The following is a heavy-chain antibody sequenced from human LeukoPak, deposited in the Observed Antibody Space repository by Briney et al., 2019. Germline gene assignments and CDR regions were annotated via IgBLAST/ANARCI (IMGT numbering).Heavy chain of an antibody. CDR1: GFTFSTYA. CDR3: AKDRGRYYDSSGYYWGYYFDS. CDR2: ISGSGGST. D-gene: IGHD3-22*01. Sequence: GGSLRLSCAASGFTFSTYAVNWVRQAPGKGLEWVSTISGSGGSTYYADSVKGRFTISRDNSKNTLYLQMSSLRAEDTAVYYCAKDRGRYYDSSGYYWGYYFDSWGQGVLVTVST. V-gene: IGHV3-23*01. J-gene: IGHJ4*02.